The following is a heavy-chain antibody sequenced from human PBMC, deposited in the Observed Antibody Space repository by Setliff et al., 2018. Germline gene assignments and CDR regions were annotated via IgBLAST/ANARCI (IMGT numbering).Heavy chain of an antibody. Sequence: SETLSLTCTVSGGSISSSSYYWGWIRQPPGKGLEWIGSIYYSGSTYYNPSLKSRVTISVDTSKNQSSLKLSSVTAADTAVYYCARQAPSSSWTYYYYYGMDVWGQGTTVTVSS. V-gene: IGHV4-39*01. CDR1: GGSISSSSYY. CDR2: IYYSGST. J-gene: IGHJ6*02. D-gene: IGHD6-13*01. CDR3: ARQAPSSSWTYYYYYGMDV.